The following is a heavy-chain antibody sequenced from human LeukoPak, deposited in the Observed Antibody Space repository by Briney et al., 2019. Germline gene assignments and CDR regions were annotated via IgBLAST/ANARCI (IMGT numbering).Heavy chain of an antibody. CDR1: GLTFSSYA. J-gene: IGHJ4*02. CDR3: ARDIEGGYSLN. D-gene: IGHD5-18*01. Sequence: GGSLRLSCAASGLTFSSYAMSWVRQAPGKGLEWVSTISGSGGSTYYADSVKGRFAISRDNSKNTLYLQMNSLRAEDTAVYYCARDIEGGYSLNWGQGTLVTVSP. V-gene: IGHV3-23*01. CDR2: ISGSGGST.